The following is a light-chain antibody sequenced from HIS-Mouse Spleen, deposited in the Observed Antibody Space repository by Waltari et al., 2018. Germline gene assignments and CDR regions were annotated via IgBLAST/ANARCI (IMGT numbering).Light chain of an antibody. CDR2: DES. Sequence: SYVLTQPPSVSVAPGKTARITWGGNNIGSKSVHWYQQKPGQAPVLVFYDESDRTSGIPERFSGSNSGNTATRTISRVEAGDEADYYCQVWDSSSDHVVFGGGTKLTVL. CDR1: NIGSKS. V-gene: IGLV3-21*03. CDR3: QVWDSSSDHVV. J-gene: IGLJ2*01.